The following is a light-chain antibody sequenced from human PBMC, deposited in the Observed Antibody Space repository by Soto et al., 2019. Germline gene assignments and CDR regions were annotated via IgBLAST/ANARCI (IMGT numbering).Light chain of an antibody. CDR3: QQRSNWLT. CDR2: DAS. CDR1: QSVSSY. Sequence: ENVLTQSPATLSFFPGERATPPRRASQSVSSYLAWYQQKPGQAPRLLIYDASNRATGIPARFSGSGSGTDFTLTISSLEPEDFAVYYCQQRSNWLTFGGGTKVDIK. V-gene: IGKV3-11*01. J-gene: IGKJ4*01.